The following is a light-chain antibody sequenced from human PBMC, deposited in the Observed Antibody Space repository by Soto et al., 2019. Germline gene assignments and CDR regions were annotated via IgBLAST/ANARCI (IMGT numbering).Light chain of an antibody. V-gene: IGLV6-57*04. Sequence: NFMLTQPHSVSESPGQTVTISCTRSSGSIASNYVQWYQQRPGSAPTPVISEDSQRPSGVPDRFSGSIDSSSNSASLTISRLKTEDEADYYCQSFDISNVVFGGGTKLTVL. CDR3: QSFDISNVV. CDR2: EDS. J-gene: IGLJ2*01. CDR1: SGSIASNY.